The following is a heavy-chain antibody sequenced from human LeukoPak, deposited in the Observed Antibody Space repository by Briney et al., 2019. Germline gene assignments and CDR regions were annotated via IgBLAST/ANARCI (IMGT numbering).Heavy chain of an antibody. Sequence: PGGSLRLSCAASGXTVTSNYLSWVRQAPGKGLEWLSLIYSDGGTHYADSLKGRFTISRDISKNTLYLQMNSLRAEDTAVYYCARPFPTNYYASSGYLNWGQGTLVTVSS. V-gene: IGHV3-66*04. D-gene: IGHD3-22*01. CDR1: GXTVTSNY. J-gene: IGHJ4*02. CDR3: ARPFPTNYYASSGYLN. CDR2: IYSDGGT.